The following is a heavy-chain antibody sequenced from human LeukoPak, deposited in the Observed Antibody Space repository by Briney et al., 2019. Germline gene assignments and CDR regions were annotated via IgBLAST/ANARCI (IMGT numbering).Heavy chain of an antibody. Sequence: PSETLSLTCTVSGVSISSTSYYWGWIRQPPGKGLEWIASIYYSGSTYYNPSLKSRVTISVDTSKNQFSLKLNSVTAADTAVYYCASSRNSWVGPFDYWGQGTLVTVSS. V-gene: IGHV4-39*01. J-gene: IGHJ4*02. CDR1: GVSISSTSYY. D-gene: IGHD6-13*01. CDR3: ASSRNSWVGPFDY. CDR2: IYYSGST.